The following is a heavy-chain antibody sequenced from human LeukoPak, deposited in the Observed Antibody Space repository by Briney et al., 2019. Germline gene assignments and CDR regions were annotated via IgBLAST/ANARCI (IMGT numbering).Heavy chain of an antibody. CDR3: ARGGTYRSYWYFDL. CDR2: IKGDGSYT. D-gene: IGHD3-16*02. J-gene: IGHJ2*01. V-gene: IGHV3-7*01. CDR1: GFTYSTYW. Sequence: PGGSLRLSCTASGFTYSTYWMSWVRQAPGKGLEWVASIKGDGSYTEYVDSVKGRFTISRDNAKNTLYLQMNSLRAEDTAVYYCARGGTYRSYWYFDLWGRGTLVTVSS.